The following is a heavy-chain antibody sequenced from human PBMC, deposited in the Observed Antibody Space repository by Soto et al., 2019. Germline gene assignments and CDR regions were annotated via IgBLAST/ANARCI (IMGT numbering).Heavy chain of an antibody. CDR3: ARESGARGGNRPIDY. CDR2: INSNGGST. CDR1: GYTFTSYY. J-gene: IGHJ4*02. V-gene: IGHV1-46*01. D-gene: IGHD2-15*01. Sequence: GASVKVSCKASGYTFTSYYMHWVRQAPGQGLEWMGIINSNGGSTTYAQKFQGRVTMTRDTSTSTVYMELSSLRSEDTAVYYCARESGARGGNRPIDYWGQGTLVTVSS.